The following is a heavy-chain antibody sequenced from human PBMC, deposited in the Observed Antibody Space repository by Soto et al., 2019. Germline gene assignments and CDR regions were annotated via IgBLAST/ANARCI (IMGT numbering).Heavy chain of an antibody. Sequence: PGESLKISCKGSGYSFTSYWISWVRQMPGKGLEWMGRIDPSDSYTNYSPSFQGHVTISADKSISTAYLQWSSLKASDTAMYYCARYDAYAGTPKDYGEYYYGMDVWGQGTTVTVSS. J-gene: IGHJ6*02. CDR1: GYSFTSYW. CDR3: ARYDAYAGTPKDYGEYYYGMDV. V-gene: IGHV5-10-1*01. CDR2: IDPSDSYT. D-gene: IGHD4-17*01.